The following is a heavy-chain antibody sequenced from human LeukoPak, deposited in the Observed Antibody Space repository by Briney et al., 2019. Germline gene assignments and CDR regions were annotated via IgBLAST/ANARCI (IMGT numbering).Heavy chain of an antibody. Sequence: GGSLRLSCAASGFTFSNYWIHWVRQAPGQGLVWVSHINSDGSDTNYADSVKGRFTISRDNAKNTLYLQMNSLRAEDTAVYYCARGGMVTKMPDSWGQGTLVTVSS. CDR1: GFTFSNYW. CDR2: INSDGSDT. J-gene: IGHJ4*02. CDR3: ARGGMVTKMPDS. V-gene: IGHV3-74*01. D-gene: IGHD2-21*02.